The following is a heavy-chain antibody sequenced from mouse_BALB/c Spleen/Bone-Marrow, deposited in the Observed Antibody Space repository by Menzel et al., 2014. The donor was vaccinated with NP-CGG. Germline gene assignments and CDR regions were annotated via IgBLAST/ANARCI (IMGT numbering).Heavy chain of an antibody. J-gene: IGHJ4*01. D-gene: IGHD2-14*01. Sequence: QVPLQQSGAELARPGASVKMSCKASGYTFTSYTMHWVKQRPGQGLEWIGYINPSSGYTNYNQKCKDKATLTADKSSXTAYMQLSSLTSEDSAVYYCARRYDYAMDYWGQGTSVTVSS. V-gene: IGHV1-4*01. CDR2: INPSSGYT. CDR1: GYTFTSYT. CDR3: ARRYDYAMDY.